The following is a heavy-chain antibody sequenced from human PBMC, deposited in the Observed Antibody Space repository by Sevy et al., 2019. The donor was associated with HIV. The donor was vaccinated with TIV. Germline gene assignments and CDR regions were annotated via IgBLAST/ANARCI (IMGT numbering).Heavy chain of an antibody. CDR2: IKNEYDGGTN. CDR1: GFPFSDAW. J-gene: IGHJ3*01. D-gene: IGHD1-7*01. CDR3: TTDCGSGTTWVGAFDL. Sequence: GGSLRLSCAASGFPFSDAWMNWVRQAPGKGLEWVGLIKNEYDGGTNDYAAPVKGRFTTSRNDSKRPLFLQMSSLKTEDTAIYYCTTDCGSGTTWVGAFDLWGQGTMVTVSS. V-gene: IGHV3-15*01.